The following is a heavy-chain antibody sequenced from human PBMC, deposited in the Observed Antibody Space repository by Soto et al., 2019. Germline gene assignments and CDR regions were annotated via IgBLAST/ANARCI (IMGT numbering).Heavy chain of an antibody. CDR2: MNPNSGNT. CDR3: ARVLSRYSPTTWGY. CDR1: GYTFTSYD. Sequence: QVQLVQSGAEVKKPGASVKVSCKASGYTFTSYDINWVRQATGQELEWMGWMNPNSGNTGYAQKFQGRVTMTRNTSISTAYMELSSLRSEDTAVYYGARVLSRYSPTTWGYWGQGTLVTVSA. V-gene: IGHV1-8*01. J-gene: IGHJ4*02. D-gene: IGHD6-13*01.